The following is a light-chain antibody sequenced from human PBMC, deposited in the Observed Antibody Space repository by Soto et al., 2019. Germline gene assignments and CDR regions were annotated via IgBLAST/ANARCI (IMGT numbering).Light chain of an antibody. CDR3: QQYGTSPPT. J-gene: IGKJ1*01. CDR1: QSVTNNY. V-gene: IGKV3-20*01. Sequence: EIVLTQSPGTLSLSPGERATLSCRASQSVTNNYIAWYQYKPGQAPRFVIYGASNRATAIPDRFSGSGSGTDFTLTISRLEPEDFAVYYCQQYGTSPPTFGQGTKVEI. CDR2: GAS.